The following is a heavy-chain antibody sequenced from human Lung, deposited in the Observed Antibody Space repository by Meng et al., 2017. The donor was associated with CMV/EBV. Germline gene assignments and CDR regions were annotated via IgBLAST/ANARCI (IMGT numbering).Heavy chain of an antibody. CDR2: ISSASSSI. J-gene: IGHJ4*02. CDR1: GFTFNSYR. CDR3: ARDAGEGIVVVPAAISDY. Sequence: GESLKISCAASGFTFNSYRMNWLRQAPGKGLEWLSYISSASSSIYYTDSVKGRFTISRDNAKNSLYLEMNSLRVDDTGVYFCARDAGEGIVVVPAAISDYWGQGTQVTVSS. V-gene: IGHV3-48*04. D-gene: IGHD2-2*02.